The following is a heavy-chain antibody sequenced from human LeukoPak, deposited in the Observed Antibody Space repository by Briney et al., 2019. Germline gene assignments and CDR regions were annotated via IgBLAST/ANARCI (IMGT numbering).Heavy chain of an antibody. Sequence: PGGSLRLSCAASGFTFSSYAMSWVRQAPGKGLEWVSATSGSGGSTYYADSVKGRFTISRDNSKNTLYLQMNSLRAEDTAVYYCAKAGVTTYYYDSSGYYLNWFDPWGQGTLVTVSS. J-gene: IGHJ5*02. CDR1: GFTFSSYA. CDR3: AKAGVTTYYYDSSGYYLNWFDP. D-gene: IGHD3-22*01. CDR2: TSGSGGST. V-gene: IGHV3-23*01.